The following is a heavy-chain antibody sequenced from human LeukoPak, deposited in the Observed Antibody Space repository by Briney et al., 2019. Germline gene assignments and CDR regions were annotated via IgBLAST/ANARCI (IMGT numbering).Heavy chain of an antibody. J-gene: IGHJ4*02. D-gene: IGHD3-22*01. CDR1: GYTFTSYD. Sequence: ASVKVSCKASGYTFTSYDINWVRQATGHGLEWMGWMNPNSGNTGYAQKFQGRVTITRNTSISTAYMELSSLRSEDTAVYYCAREKYSSGYYSLSFHYWGQGTLVTVSS. V-gene: IGHV1-8*03. CDR2: MNPNSGNT. CDR3: AREKYSSGYYSLSFHY.